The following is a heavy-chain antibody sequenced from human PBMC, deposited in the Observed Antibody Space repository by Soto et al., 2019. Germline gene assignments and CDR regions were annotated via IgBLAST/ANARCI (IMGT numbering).Heavy chain of an antibody. CDR2: ISSSSSYI. D-gene: IGHD3-22*01. CDR1: GFTFSSYS. CDR3: AREYYYDSSGYYVPLDY. V-gene: IGHV3-21*04. J-gene: IGHJ4*02. Sequence: AGGSLRLSCAASGFTFSSYSMSWVRQAPGKGLEWVSSISSSSSYIYYADSVKGRFTISRDNAKNSLYLQMNSLRAEDTAVYYCAREYYYDSSGYYVPLDYWGQGTLVTVSS.